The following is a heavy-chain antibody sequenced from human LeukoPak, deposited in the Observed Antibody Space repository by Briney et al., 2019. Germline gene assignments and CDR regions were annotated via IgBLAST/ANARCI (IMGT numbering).Heavy chain of an antibody. CDR2: IIPIFGTA. D-gene: IGHD2-21*01. CDR1: GGTFSSYA. J-gene: IGHJ6*03. Sequence: GAPVKVSCKASGGTFSSYAISWVRQAPGQGLEWMGGIIPIFGTANYAQKFQGRVTITTDESTSTAYMELSSLRSEDTAVYYCARGNSHYYYYMDVWGKGTTVTVSS. V-gene: IGHV1-69*05. CDR3: ARGNSHYYYYMDV.